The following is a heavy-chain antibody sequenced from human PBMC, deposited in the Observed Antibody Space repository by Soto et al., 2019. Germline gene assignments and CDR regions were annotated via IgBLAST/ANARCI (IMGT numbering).Heavy chain of an antibody. CDR3: ARDSCSSTSCYPPHGMDV. V-gene: IGHV4-59*01. CDR1: GGSISSYY. J-gene: IGHJ6*02. D-gene: IGHD2-2*01. Sequence: PSETLSLTCTVSGGSISSYYWSWIRQPPGKGLEWIGYIYYSGSTNYNPSLKSRVTISVDTSKNQFSLKLSSVTAADTAVYYCARDSCSSTSCYPPHGMDVWGQGTTVIVSS. CDR2: IYYSGST.